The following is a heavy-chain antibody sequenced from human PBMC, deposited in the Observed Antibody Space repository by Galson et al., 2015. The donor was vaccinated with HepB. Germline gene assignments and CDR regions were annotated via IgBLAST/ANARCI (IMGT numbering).Heavy chain of an antibody. CDR3: AAGERWLLVTALHYYYCCYMDV. Sequence: SLKVSCKASGFTFTSSAVQWVRQARGQRLEWVAWIVVGSGNTNYAQKFQERVTITRDMSTSTDYMEMSSLRSEDTAVYYCAAGERWLLVTALHYYYCCYMDVWGKGTMVTVSS. J-gene: IGHJ6*03. CDR2: IVVGSGNT. D-gene: IGHD3-22*01. V-gene: IGHV1-58*01. CDR1: GFTFTSSA.